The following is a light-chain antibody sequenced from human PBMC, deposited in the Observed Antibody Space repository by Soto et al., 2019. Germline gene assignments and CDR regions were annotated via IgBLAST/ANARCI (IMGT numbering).Light chain of an antibody. V-gene: IGKV3-20*01. CDR2: NGP. Sequence: EIVLTQSPATLSLSPGERATLSCRASQSVSSYLAWYQQKPGQAPRLLIYNGPHRATGIPDRFSGSGSGTDFTLTISGLEDEDFAVYHCQQYGSLPPTFGQGTKVDIK. CDR1: QSVSSY. J-gene: IGKJ1*01. CDR3: QQYGSLPPT.